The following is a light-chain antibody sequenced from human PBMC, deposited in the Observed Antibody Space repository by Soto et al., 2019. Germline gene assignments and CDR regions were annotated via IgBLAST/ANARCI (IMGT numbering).Light chain of an antibody. J-gene: IGKJ5*01. V-gene: IGKV3-20*01. CDR3: QQYGSSPPVT. CDR2: GAS. Sequence: EIVLTQSPGTLSLSPGERATLSCRASQSVSSSYLAWYQQKPGQAPRLLIYGASSMATGIPDRFSGSGSGTDFTLTSSRLEPEDFAVYYCQQYGSSPPVTFGQGTRLEIK. CDR1: QSVSSSY.